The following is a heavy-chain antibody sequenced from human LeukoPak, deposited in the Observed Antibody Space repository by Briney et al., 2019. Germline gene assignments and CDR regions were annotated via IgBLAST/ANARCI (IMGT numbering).Heavy chain of an antibody. Sequence: GGSPRLSCAASGFSFSNNDMHWVRQFSGKGLEWVSGLGVAGDRYYPVSVRGRFTVSRDRAGTYLYLQMNSLSAGDTAVYYCAREMVRGLFDYWGQGTLVTVSS. J-gene: IGHJ4*02. CDR2: LGVAGDR. D-gene: IGHD3-10*01. CDR1: GFSFSNND. V-gene: IGHV3-13*01. CDR3: AREMVRGLFDY.